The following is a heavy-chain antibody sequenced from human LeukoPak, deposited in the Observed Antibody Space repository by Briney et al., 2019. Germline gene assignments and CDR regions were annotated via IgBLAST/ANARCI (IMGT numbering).Heavy chain of an antibody. Sequence: SETLSLTCTVSGGSISTYYWSWIRQPPGKGLEWIGYIYYSGSTNYNPSLKSRVTMSVDTSKNQFSLNLTSVTAADTAVYYCARPSGATPFKRFDFWGQGSLVTVSS. D-gene: IGHD1-26*01. CDR2: IYYSGST. CDR1: GGSISTYY. V-gene: IGHV4-59*12. CDR3: ARPSGATPFKRFDF. J-gene: IGHJ4*02.